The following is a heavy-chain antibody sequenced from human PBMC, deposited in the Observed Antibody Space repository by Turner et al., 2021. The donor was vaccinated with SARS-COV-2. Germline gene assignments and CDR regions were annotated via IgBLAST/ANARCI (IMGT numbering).Heavy chain of an antibody. V-gene: IGHV1-3*01. CDR1: GYTFTSYA. J-gene: IGHJ4*02. D-gene: IGHD2-2*02. Sequence: QVQLVQSGAEVKKPGASVKVSCKASGYTFTSYAMHWVRQAPGQRLEWMGWINAGNGKTKYSQKFPGRVTITRDTSASTAYMELSSLRSEDTAVYYCARDVGYCSSTSCYTGSHFDYWGQGTLVTVSS. CDR3: ARDVGYCSSTSCYTGSHFDY. CDR2: INAGNGKT.